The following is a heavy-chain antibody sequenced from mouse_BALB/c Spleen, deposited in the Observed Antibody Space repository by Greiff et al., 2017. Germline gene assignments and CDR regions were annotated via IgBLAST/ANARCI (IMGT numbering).Heavy chain of an antibody. CDR3: ASCYGYLDY. V-gene: IGHV3-6*02. CDR1: GYSITSGYY. CDR2: ISYDGSN. Sequence: DVKLQESGPGLVKPSQSLSLTCSVTGYSITSGYYWNWIRQFPGNKLEWMGYISYDGSNNYNPSLKNRISITRDTSKNQFFLKLNSVTTEDTATYYCASCYGYLDYWGQGTTLTVSS. J-gene: IGHJ2*01. D-gene: IGHD1-1*02.